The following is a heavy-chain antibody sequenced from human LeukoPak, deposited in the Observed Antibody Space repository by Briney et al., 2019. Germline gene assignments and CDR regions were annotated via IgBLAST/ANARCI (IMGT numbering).Heavy chain of an antibody. V-gene: IGHV3-48*01. J-gene: IGHJ6*03. CDR2: ISSSSSTI. D-gene: IGHD2-15*01. Sequence: GGSLRLSCAASGFTFSSYSMNWVRQAPGKGLEWVSYISSSSSTIYYADSVKGRFTISRDNAKNSLYLQMNSLRAEDTAVYYCARVRYCSGGSCYSYSNYYMDVWGKGTTVTVSS. CDR3: ARVRYCSGGSCYSYSNYYMDV. CDR1: GFTFSSYS.